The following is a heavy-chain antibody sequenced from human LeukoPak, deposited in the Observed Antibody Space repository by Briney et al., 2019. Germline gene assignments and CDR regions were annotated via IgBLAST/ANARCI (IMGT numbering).Heavy chain of an antibody. CDR2: IYHSGST. CDR3: ARQTDYDFWSGYYTGSCWFDP. V-gene: IGHV4-38-2*01. CDR1: GFTVSSNY. J-gene: IGHJ5*02. Sequence: GSLRLSCAASGFTVSSNYMSWVRQAPGKGLEWIGSIYHSGSTYYNPSLKSRVTISVDTSKNQFSLKLSSVTAADTAVYYCARQTDYDFWSGYYTGSCWFDPWGQGTLVTVSS. D-gene: IGHD3/OR15-3a*01.